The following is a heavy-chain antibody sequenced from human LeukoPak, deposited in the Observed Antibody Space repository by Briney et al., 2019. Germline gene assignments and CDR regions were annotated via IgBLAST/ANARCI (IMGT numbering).Heavy chain of an antibody. CDR3: ARDQATFGVDDYYYMDV. CDR2: IIPIFGTA. J-gene: IGHJ6*03. Sequence: SVKVSCKASGGTFSSYAISWVRQAPGQGLEWMGGIIPIFGTANYAQKFQGRVTITTDESTSTAYMELSSLRSEDTAVYYCARDQATFGVDDYYYMDVWGKGTTVTVSS. CDR1: GGTFSSYA. V-gene: IGHV1-69*05. D-gene: IGHD3-3*01.